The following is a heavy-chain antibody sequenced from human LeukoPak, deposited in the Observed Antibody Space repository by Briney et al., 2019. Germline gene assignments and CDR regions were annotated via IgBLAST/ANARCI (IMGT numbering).Heavy chain of an antibody. CDR3: ARGAADAYYYYYMDV. D-gene: IGHD6-13*01. Sequence: GGSLRLSCAASGYTFSTYWMHWVRQTPGKGLVWVSRISTDGRITGYADSVKGRVTISRDNAKNTLYLQMNSLRAEDTAVYYCARGAADAYYYYYMDVWGKGTTVTVSS. CDR2: ISTDGRIT. J-gene: IGHJ6*03. CDR1: GYTFSTYW. V-gene: IGHV3-74*01.